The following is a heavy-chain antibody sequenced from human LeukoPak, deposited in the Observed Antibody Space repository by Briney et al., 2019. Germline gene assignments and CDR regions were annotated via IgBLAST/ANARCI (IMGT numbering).Heavy chain of an antibody. J-gene: IGHJ4*02. Sequence: SVEVSCKASGFTFTSSAMQWVRQARGQRLEWIGWIVVGSSNTNYAQKFQEGVTITRDMSTSRAYMELSSLRSEDTAVYYCAAVQVGANYYFDYWGQGTLVTVSS. D-gene: IGHD1-26*01. CDR3: AAVQVGANYYFDY. V-gene: IGHV1-58*02. CDR1: GFTFTSSA. CDR2: IVVGSSNT.